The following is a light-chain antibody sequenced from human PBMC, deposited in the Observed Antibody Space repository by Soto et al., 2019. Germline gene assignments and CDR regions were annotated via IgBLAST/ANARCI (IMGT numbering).Light chain of an antibody. CDR2: DVS. CDR3: SSYTTSSTYV. CDR1: SSDVGAYNY. Sequence: ALTQPASVSGYTGQSITISCTGASSDVGAYNYVAWCQQHPGKGPKLLIYDVSNRPSGFSSRFSGSKSGNTASLTISGLRAEDEADYFCSSYTTSSTYVFGTGTKVTVL. V-gene: IGLV2-14*01. J-gene: IGLJ1*01.